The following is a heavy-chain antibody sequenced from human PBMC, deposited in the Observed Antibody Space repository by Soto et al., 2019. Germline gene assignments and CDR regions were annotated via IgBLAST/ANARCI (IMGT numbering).Heavy chain of an antibody. CDR3: AKRSHGDY. Sequence: EVQLLESGGGLVQPGGSLRLSCAASGFTFSSYAMSWIRQAPGMELEWVSAISGSGGSTYYADSVKGRFTISRDNSKNTLYLQRNSLRAEVTAVYYCAKRSHGDYWGQGTLVTVSS. V-gene: IGHV3-23*01. CDR2: ISGSGGST. CDR1: GFTFSSYA. J-gene: IGHJ4*02. D-gene: IGHD2-15*01.